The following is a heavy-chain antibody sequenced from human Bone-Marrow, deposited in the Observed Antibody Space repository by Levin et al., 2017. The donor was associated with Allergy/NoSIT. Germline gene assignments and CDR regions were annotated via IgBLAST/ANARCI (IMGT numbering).Heavy chain of an antibody. Sequence: KTSETLSLTCAVSGASLSSGAHSWNWIRQPPGKGLEWIGYIYHSGSTSNNPSLKSRVTISLDRSKNQFSLGLSSVTAADTAVYYCARGAGSYDLDFDSWGQGILVTVSS. CDR3: ARGAGSYDLDFDS. D-gene: IGHD3-10*01. CDR2: IYHSGST. CDR1: GASLSSGAHS. J-gene: IGHJ4*02. V-gene: IGHV4-30-2*01.